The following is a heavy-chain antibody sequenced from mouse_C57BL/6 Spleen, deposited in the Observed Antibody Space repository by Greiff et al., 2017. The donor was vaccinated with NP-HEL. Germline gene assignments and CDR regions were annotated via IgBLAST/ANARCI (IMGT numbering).Heavy chain of an antibody. J-gene: IGHJ3*01. Sequence: QVQLQQPGAELVRPGSSVKLSCKASGYTFTSYWMDWVKQRPGQGLEWIGNIYPSDSETHYNQKLKDKATLTVDKSSSTAYMQLSSLTSEDSAVYYCARPQTAQATGWFAYWGQGTLVTVSA. D-gene: IGHD3-2*02. CDR3: ARPQTAQATGWFAY. CDR2: IYPSDSET. CDR1: GYTFTSYW. V-gene: IGHV1-61*01.